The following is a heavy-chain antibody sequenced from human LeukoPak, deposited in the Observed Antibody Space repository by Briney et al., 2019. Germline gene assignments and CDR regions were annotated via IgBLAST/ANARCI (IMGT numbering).Heavy chain of an antibody. V-gene: IGHV4-30-2*01. D-gene: IGHD6-6*01. CDR2: IYHSRST. CDR3: ASSYSSSSFDY. CDR1: GGTISSDGYS. Sequence: SETLSLTCAVSGGTISSDGYSWLWIPQPPGKGLEGIGYIYHSRSTYFNPSRKSRVTISVDRSKNQFSLKLSSVTAADTAVYYCASSYSSSSFDYWGQGTLVTVSS. J-gene: IGHJ4*02.